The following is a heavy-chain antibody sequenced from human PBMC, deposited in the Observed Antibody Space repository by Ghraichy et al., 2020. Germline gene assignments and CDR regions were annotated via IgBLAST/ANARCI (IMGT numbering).Heavy chain of an antibody. J-gene: IGHJ4*02. Sequence: GGSLRLSCAASGFTFSSYAMSWVRQAPGKGLEWVSAISGSGGSTYYADSVKGRFTISRDNSKNTLYLQMNSLRAEDTAVYYCAKVKADYDFWSGTLFDYWGQGTLVTVSS. V-gene: IGHV3-23*01. CDR3: AKVKADYDFWSGTLFDY. CDR1: GFTFSSYA. D-gene: IGHD3-3*01. CDR2: ISGSGGST.